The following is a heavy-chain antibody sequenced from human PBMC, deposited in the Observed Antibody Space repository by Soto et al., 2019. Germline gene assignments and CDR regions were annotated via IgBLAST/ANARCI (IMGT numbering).Heavy chain of an antibody. CDR1: GFTFSTFG. J-gene: IGHJ4*02. V-gene: IGHV3-30*18. CDR3: AKERPRYCSGGSCPFDY. CDR2: ISYAGRKK. D-gene: IGHD2-15*01. Sequence: ESGGGVVQPGRSLRLSCTASGFTFSTFGMHWVRQAPGKGLEWVAAISYAGRKKYYADSVRVRFTISTDNSNNTLYLQMDSLRPDDTSVYYCAKERPRYCSGGSCPFDYWGQGTLVTVSS.